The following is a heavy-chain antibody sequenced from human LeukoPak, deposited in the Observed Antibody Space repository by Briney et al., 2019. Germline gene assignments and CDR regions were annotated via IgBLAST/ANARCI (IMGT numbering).Heavy chain of an antibody. Sequence: GGSLRLSCAASGFTFSSYSMNWVRQAPGKGLEWVSYISSSSSTIYYADSVKGRFTISRDNAKNSLYLQMNSLRAEDTAVYYCARVLELRRPSWGQGTLVTVSS. CDR1: GFTFSSYS. CDR2: ISSSSSTI. J-gene: IGHJ4*02. D-gene: IGHD1-7*01. V-gene: IGHV3-48*01. CDR3: ARVLELRRPS.